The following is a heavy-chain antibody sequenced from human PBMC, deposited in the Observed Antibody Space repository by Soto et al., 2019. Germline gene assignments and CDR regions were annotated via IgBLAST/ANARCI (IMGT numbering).Heavy chain of an antibody. V-gene: IGHV3-23*01. CDR1: GLPFSGYA. D-gene: IGHD5-18*01. J-gene: IGHJ4*02. CDR3: AKASYSYGLFDY. CDR2: LSASGGST. Sequence: EVQLLESGGRLVQPGGSLGLSCATSGLPFSGYAWSWVGRPPGRGLDWAPTLSASGGSTYYADSVKGRFTISRDNSKNTLYLQMNSLRIEDTAVYYCAKASYSYGLFDYWGQGTLVTVSS.